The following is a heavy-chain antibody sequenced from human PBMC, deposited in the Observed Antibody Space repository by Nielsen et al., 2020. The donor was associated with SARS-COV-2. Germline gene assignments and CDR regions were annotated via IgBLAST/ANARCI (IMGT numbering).Heavy chain of an antibody. J-gene: IGHJ3*01. Sequence: GALKISCAASGFTFNIYAMAWVRRAPGRGLQWVTGVSASGGSTYYTDSVKGRFSISRDNSKNTLFLQMHSLRVEDTALYYCAKDGVVRGDALDLWGQGTMATVSS. CDR1: GFTFNIYA. D-gene: IGHD3-10*01. CDR3: AKDGVVRGDALDL. V-gene: IGHV3-23*01. CDR2: VSASGGST.